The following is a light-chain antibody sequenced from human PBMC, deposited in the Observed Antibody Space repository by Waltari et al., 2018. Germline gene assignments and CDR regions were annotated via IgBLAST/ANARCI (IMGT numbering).Light chain of an antibody. V-gene: IGLV1-44*01. CDR3: AAWDVSQNVFYA. Sequence: QSGLTQPPSVSGTPGQRVTISCTGSSSNIGSNTVNWYQHLPGTAPKVLIYSNDLRPSGIPDRFSGSKSGTSASLAISGLQSEDEADYYCAAWDVSQNVFYAFGTGTKVTVL. CDR1: SSNIGSNT. CDR2: SND. J-gene: IGLJ1*01.